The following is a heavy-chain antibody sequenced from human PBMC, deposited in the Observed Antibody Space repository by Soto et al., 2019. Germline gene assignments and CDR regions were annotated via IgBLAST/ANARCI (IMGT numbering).Heavy chain of an antibody. J-gene: IGHJ4*02. D-gene: IGHD3-10*01. CDR3: ARAPGYGDIDY. Sequence: EVQLLESGGGLVQPGGSLRLSCAASGFTFSSYGMNWVRQVPVKGLEWVSHISSDGTTYYADSVKGRFTISRDNAKNSLYLQMNSLIVEDTAVYYCARAPGYGDIDYWGRGTLVTVSS. CDR2: ISSDGTT. CDR1: GFTFSSYG. V-gene: IGHV3-48*01.